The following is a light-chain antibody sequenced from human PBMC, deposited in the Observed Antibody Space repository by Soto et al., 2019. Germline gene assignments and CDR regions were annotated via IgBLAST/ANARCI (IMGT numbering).Light chain of an antibody. CDR3: SSYVSRSTFVV. CDR1: SRDVGGYNY. J-gene: IGLJ2*01. CDR2: EVN. Sequence: QSALTQPASVSGSPGQSITISCTGTSRDVGGYNYVSWHQQHPGKAPKVIITEVNNRPSGVSNRFSGSKSGNTASLTISGLQAEDEADYYCSSYVSRSTFVVFGGGTKLTVL. V-gene: IGLV2-14*01.